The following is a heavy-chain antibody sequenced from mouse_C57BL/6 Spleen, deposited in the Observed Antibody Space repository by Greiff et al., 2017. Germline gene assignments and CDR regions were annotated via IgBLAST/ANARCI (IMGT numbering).Heavy chain of an antibody. D-gene: IGHD1-1*01. CDR3: TRWSHYYGSSYDYFDY. Sequence: QVQLQQSGAELVRPGASVTLSCKASGYTFTDYEMHWVKQTPVHGLEWIGAIDPETGGTAYNQKFKGKAILTADKSSSTAYMELRSLTSEDSAVYYCTRWSHYYGSSYDYFDYWGQGTTLTVSS. V-gene: IGHV1-15*01. CDR2: IDPETGGT. J-gene: IGHJ2*01. CDR1: GYTFTDYE.